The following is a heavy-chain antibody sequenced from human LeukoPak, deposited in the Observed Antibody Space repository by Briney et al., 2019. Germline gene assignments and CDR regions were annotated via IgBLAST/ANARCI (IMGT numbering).Heavy chain of an antibody. CDR2: INPESGDT. V-gene: IGHV1-2*02. J-gene: IGHJ4*02. CDR3: ARDVGYSGYAPLGY. Sequence: ASVKVSCKAFGYTFTAYYMHWVRQAPGQGPEWMGWINPESGDTNYAQKFQGRVTMTRDTSISTAYMELSSLGSDDTAVYYCARDVGYSGYAPLGYWGQGTLVTVSS. D-gene: IGHD5-12*01. CDR1: GYTFTAYY.